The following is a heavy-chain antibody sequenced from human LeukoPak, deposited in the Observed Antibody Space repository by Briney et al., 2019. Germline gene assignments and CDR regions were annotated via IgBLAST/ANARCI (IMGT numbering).Heavy chain of an antibody. Sequence: SETLSLTCSVSGDSISTYYWSWMRQPPGKGLEWIGYVHYSGTTNYNPSLKSRVIISVDASKNQLSLKLTSLTAADTAVYYCARPGSGYTASGAFEIWGQGTMVTVSS. J-gene: IGHJ3*02. D-gene: IGHD5-18*01. V-gene: IGHV4-59*08. CDR3: ARPGSGYTASGAFEI. CDR1: GDSISTYY. CDR2: VHYSGTT.